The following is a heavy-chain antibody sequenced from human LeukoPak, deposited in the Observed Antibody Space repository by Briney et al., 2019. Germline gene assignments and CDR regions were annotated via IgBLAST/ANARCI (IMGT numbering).Heavy chain of an antibody. CDR1: GFIFSNGW. J-gene: IGHJ3*02. V-gene: IGHV3-15*01. CDR3: ARDPSSGWYGTYDAFDI. CDR2: IKSRTDGGTT. Sequence: PGGSLRLSCAASGFIFSNGWMSWVRQAPGKGLEWVGRIKSRTDGGTTDYAAPVKGRFIISRDDSKNTLYLQMNSLRAEDTAVYYCARDPSSGWYGTYDAFDIWGQGTMVTVSS. D-gene: IGHD6-19*01.